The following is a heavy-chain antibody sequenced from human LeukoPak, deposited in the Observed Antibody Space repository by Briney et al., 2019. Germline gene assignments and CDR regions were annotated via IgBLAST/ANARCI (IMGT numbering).Heavy chain of an antibody. CDR3: ATYSSSAAYNWFDP. J-gene: IGHJ5*02. CDR2: ISGSGGST. Sequence: GGSLRLSCAASGFTFSSYAMSWVRQAPGKGLEWVSAISGSGGSTYYADSVKGRFAISRDNSKNTLYLQMNSLRAEDTAVYYCATYSSSAAYNWFDPWGQGTLVTVSS. D-gene: IGHD6-6*01. CDR1: GFTFSSYA. V-gene: IGHV3-23*01.